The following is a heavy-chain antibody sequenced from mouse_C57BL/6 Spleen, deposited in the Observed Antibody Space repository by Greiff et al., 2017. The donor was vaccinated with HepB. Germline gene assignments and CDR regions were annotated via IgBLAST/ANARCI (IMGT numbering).Heavy chain of an antibody. CDR2: IDPNSGGT. Sequence: VQLQQPEAELVKPGASVKLSCKASGYTFTSYWMHWVKQRPGRGLEWIGRIDPNSGGTKYNEKFKSKATLTVDKPSSTAYMQLGSLTTEDSAVYYLAREGKIYYDYEGFADWGQGTLVTVSA. J-gene: IGHJ3*01. CDR1: GYTFTSYW. CDR3: AREGKIYYDYEGFAD. D-gene: IGHD2-4*01. V-gene: IGHV1-72*01.